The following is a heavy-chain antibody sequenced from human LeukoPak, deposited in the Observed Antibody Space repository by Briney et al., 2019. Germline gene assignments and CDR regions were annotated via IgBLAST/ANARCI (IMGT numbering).Heavy chain of an antibody. CDR3: ARDGTWTYYYDSSGAADAFDI. Sequence: PGGSLRHSCAASGFTFSSYSMNWVRQAPGKGLEWVSSISSGSSYIYYADSVKGRFTISRDNAKNSLYLQMNSLRAEDTAVYYCARDGTWTYYYDSSGAADAFDIWGQGTMVTVSS. J-gene: IGHJ3*02. V-gene: IGHV3-21*01. D-gene: IGHD3-22*01. CDR1: GFTFSSYS. CDR2: ISSGSSYI.